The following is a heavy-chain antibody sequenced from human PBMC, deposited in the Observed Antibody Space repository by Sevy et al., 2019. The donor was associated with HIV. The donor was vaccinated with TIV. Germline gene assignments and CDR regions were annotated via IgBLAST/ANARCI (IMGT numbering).Heavy chain of an antibody. CDR1: GFTFSRYA. D-gene: IGHD3-9*01. Sequence: GGSLRLSCAASGFTFSRYAMHWVRQAPGKGLEWVAVISYDGSNKYSADSVKGRFTISRDNSKNTLYLQLNSLRAEDTAVYYCARVLTGQSFVGGMDVWGQGTTVTVSS. CDR3: ARVLTGQSFVGGMDV. J-gene: IGHJ6*02. V-gene: IGHV3-30-3*01. CDR2: ISYDGSNK.